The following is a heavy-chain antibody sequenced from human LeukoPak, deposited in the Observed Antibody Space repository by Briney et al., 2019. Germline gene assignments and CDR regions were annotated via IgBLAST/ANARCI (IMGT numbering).Heavy chain of an antibody. CDR2: ISAYNGNT. V-gene: IGHV1-18*01. Sequence: GASVKVSCKASGGTFSSYAISWVRQAPGQGLEWMGWISAYNGNTNYAQKLQGRVTMTTDTSTSTAYMELRSLRSDDTAVYYCARDHLGEAFDYWGQGTLVTVSS. CDR1: GGTFSSYA. D-gene: IGHD3-16*01. CDR3: ARDHLGEAFDY. J-gene: IGHJ4*02.